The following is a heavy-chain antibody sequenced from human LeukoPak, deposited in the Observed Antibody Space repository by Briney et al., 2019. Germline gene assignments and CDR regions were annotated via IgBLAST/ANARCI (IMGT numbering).Heavy chain of an antibody. CDR1: GFTFSSHA. J-gene: IGHJ4*02. D-gene: IGHD3-10*01. V-gene: IGHV3-23*01. CDR2: IGGSGKNT. Sequence: GGSLRLSCAASGFTFSSHAMSWVRQAPGKGLEWVSSIGGSGKNTFYADAVKGRFTISRDNSKGTLYLQMNSLRAEDTAVYYCAKDLETINPTMDCGQGTLVTVSS. CDR3: AKDLETINPTMD.